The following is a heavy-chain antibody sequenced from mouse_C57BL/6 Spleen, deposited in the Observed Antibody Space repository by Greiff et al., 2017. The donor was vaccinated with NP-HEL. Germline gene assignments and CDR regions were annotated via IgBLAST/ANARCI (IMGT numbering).Heavy chain of an antibody. CDR2: IHPNSGST. V-gene: IGHV1-64*01. CDR3: ARPYYSNYGSAMDY. D-gene: IGHD2-5*01. Sequence: QVQLQQPGAELVKPGASVKLSCKASGYTFTSYWMHWVKQRPGQGLEWIGMIHPNSGSTNYNEKFKSKATLTVDKSSSTAYMQLSSLTSEDSAVYYCARPYYSNYGSAMDYWGQGTSVTVSS. J-gene: IGHJ4*01. CDR1: GYTFTSYW.